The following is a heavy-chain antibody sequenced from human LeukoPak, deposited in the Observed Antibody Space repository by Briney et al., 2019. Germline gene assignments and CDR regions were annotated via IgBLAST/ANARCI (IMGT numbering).Heavy chain of an antibody. D-gene: IGHD3-9*01. Sequence: PGGSLRLSCAASGFTFASYSMNWVRQAPGKGLEWVSYITTSSSFTFYADSVKGRFTISRDNAKNSLFLQMNSLRAEDTAVYFCARDLSPDYYDILTGYYFDFWGQGTLATVSS. CDR3: ARDLSPDYYDILTGYYFDF. CDR1: GFTFASYS. J-gene: IGHJ4*02. V-gene: IGHV3-21*01. CDR2: ITTSSSFT.